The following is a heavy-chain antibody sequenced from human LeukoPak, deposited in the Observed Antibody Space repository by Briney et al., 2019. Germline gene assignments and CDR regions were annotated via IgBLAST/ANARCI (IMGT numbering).Heavy chain of an antibody. D-gene: IGHD3-10*01. J-gene: IGHJ4*02. V-gene: IGHV1-69*06. Sequence: GASVKVSCKASGGTFSSYAISWVRQAPGQGLEWMGGINPIFGTANYAQKFQGRVTITADKSTSTAYMELSSLRSEDTAVYYCARENGGWLNSFDYWGQGTLVTVSS. CDR2: INPIFGTA. CDR3: ARENGGWLNSFDY. CDR1: GGTFSSYA.